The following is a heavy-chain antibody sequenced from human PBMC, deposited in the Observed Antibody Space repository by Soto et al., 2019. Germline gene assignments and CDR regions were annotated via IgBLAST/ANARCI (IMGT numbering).Heavy chain of an antibody. CDR3: ARPYVEVAVNDAFDM. CDR1: GFTFSTYA. Sequence: EVQLLESGGGLVQPGGSLRLSCAASGFTFSTYALTWVRQAPGKGLEWVSSIGTHADTTYYVDSVKGRFSISRDNSKNTVYLQMSSLSAEDTAGYYCARPYVEVAVNDAFDMWGRVTMVTVSS. V-gene: IGHV3-23*01. D-gene: IGHD3-16*01. J-gene: IGHJ3*02. CDR2: IGTHADTT.